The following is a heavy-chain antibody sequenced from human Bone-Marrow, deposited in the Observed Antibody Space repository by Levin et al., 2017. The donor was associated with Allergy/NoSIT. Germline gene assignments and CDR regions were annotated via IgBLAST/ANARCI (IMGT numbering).Heavy chain of an antibody. V-gene: IGHV3-30-3*01. J-gene: IGHJ6*02. Sequence: GESLKISCAASGFTFSNYAMHWVRQAPGKGLEWVAVILPDGNNKFYADSMKGRFSISRDNSKNTLYLQMSTLRPEDTAVYYCARDGTSKRHSGWDFDYYFGLDVWGHGTTVTVSS. CDR2: ILPDGNNK. D-gene: IGHD6-19*01. CDR3: ARDGTSKRHSGWDFDYYFGLDV. CDR1: GFTFSNYA.